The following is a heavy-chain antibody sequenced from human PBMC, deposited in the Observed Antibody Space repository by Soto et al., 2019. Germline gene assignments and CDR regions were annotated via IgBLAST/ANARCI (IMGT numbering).Heavy chain of an antibody. CDR3: ARGLYYYDSSGYWGY. CDR1: GFTFSSYS. Sequence: GSLRLSCAASGFTFSSYSMNWVRQAPGKGLEWVSYISSSSSTIYYADSVKGRFTISRDNAKNSLYLQMNSLRDEDTAVYYCARGLYYYDSSGYWGYWGQGTLVTVSS. V-gene: IGHV3-48*02. CDR2: ISSSSSTI. J-gene: IGHJ4*02. D-gene: IGHD3-22*01.